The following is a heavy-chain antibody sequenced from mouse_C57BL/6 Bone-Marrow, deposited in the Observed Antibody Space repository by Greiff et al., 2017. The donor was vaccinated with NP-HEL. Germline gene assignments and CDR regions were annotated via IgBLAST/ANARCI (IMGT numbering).Heavy chain of an antibody. CDR3: ARGGYDYDGGFAY. J-gene: IGHJ3*01. V-gene: IGHV3-6*01. CDR2: ISYDGSN. Sequence: EVHLVESGPGLVKPSQSLSLTCSVTGYSITSGYYWNWIRQFPGNKLEWMGYISYDGSNNYNPSLKNRISITRDTSKNQFFLKLNSVTTEDTATYYCARGGYDYDGGFAYWGQGTLVTVSA. D-gene: IGHD2-4*01. CDR1: GYSITSGYY.